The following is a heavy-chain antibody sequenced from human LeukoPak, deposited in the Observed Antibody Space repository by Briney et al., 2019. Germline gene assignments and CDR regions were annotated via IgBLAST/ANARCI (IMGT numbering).Heavy chain of an antibody. CDR3: TTGTVVTVASDY. J-gene: IGHJ4*02. CDR1: GGSISSYY. CDR2: IKSKTDGGTT. V-gene: IGHV3-15*01. Sequence: ETLSLTCTVSGGSISSYYWSWIRQPPGKGLEWVGRIKSKTDGGTTDYAAPVKGRFTISRDDSKNTLYLQMNSLKTEDTAVYYCTTGTVVTVASDYWGQGTLVTVSS. D-gene: IGHD2-21*02.